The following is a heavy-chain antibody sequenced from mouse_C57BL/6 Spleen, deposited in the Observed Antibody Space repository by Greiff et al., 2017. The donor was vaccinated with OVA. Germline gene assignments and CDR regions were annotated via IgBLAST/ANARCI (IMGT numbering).Heavy chain of an antibody. J-gene: IGHJ2*01. CDR2: IDPEDGDT. V-gene: IGHV14-1*01. CDR1: GFNIKDYY. Sequence: EVQLQQSGAELVRPGASVKLSCTASGFNIKDYYMHWVKQRPEQGLEWIGRIDPEDGDTDYAPKFQGKATMTADTSSNTAYLQLSSLTSEDTAVYYCTTLMVTTYYFDYWGQGTTLTVSS. CDR3: TTLMVTTYYFDY. D-gene: IGHD2-2*01.